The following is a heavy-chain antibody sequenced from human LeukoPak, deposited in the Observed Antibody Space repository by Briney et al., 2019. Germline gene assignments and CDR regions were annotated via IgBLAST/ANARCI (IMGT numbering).Heavy chain of an antibody. V-gene: IGHV4-34*01. Sequence: PSETLSLTCAVYGGSFSGYYWSWIRQPPGKGLEWIGEINHSGSTNYNPSLKSRVTISVDTSKNQFSLKLSSVTAADTAVYYCARGGIVAKYYYYYYMDVWGKGTTVTISS. CDR1: GGSFSGYY. CDR2: INHSGST. J-gene: IGHJ6*03. D-gene: IGHD5-12*01. CDR3: ARGGIVAKYYYYYYMDV.